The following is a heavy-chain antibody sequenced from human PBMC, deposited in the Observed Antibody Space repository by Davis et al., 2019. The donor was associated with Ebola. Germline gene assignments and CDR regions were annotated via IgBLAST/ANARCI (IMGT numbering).Heavy chain of an antibody. J-gene: IGHJ4*02. CDR1: GGSLSRGDNY. V-gene: IGHV4-61*08. Sequence: PSGTLSLTCAVSGGSLSRGDNYWSSIRQPPGKGLEWIASINYIGTTTYNPSLKRRLTTSFNTSKNQFSLTLTSVTAADTAVYYCARLPGLYCSGGICYSVFDYWGPGALVTVSS. D-gene: IGHD2-15*01. CDR2: INYIGTT. CDR3: ARLPGLYCSGGICYSVFDY.